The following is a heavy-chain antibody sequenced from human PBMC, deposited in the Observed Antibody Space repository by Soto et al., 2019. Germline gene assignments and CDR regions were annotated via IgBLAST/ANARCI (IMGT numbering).Heavy chain of an antibody. J-gene: IGHJ4*02. D-gene: IGHD1-26*01. CDR1: GGSFGITNYY. V-gene: IGHV4-39*01. CDR2: VYYSGIT. Sequence: QLQVQESGPGLVKASETLSLTCPVSGGSFGITNYYWGWIRQPPGKGLEWIGSVYYSGITYYNPSLKSRVTISLAPSKQQFSLKLSSVTAADTAVYYCVSQVPGIGNYFVYWGQGALVTVFS. CDR3: VSQVPGIGNYFVY.